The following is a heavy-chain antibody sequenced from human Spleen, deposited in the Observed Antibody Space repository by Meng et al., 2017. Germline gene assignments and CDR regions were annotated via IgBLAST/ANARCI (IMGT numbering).Heavy chain of an antibody. D-gene: IGHD3-22*01. J-gene: IGHJ4*02. Sequence: GESLKISCAVSGFRFSNSAMSWVRQAPGKGLVWVSRINSDGSSTNYANSVKGRFTISRDNAKNTLYLQMNSLRAEDTAVYYCARASDSSGYYPHWGQGTLVTVSS. CDR3: ARASDSSGYYPH. CDR1: GFRFSNSA. V-gene: IGHV3-74*01. CDR2: INSDGSST.